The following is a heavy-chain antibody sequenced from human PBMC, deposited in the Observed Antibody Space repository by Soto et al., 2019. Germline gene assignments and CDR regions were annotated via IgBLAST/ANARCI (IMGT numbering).Heavy chain of an antibody. CDR3: ARRAETNGWNGFGADKYYFDF. CDR2: MNPNTGNS. Sequence: ASVKVSCKASGYTFTSYDIYWVRQATGQGPEWMGWMNPNTGNSAYAQKFQGRVTVTSDTSINTVHMELNSLRSEDTAVYYCARRAETNGWNGFGADKYYFDFWGQGTLVTVSS. V-gene: IGHV1-8*01. J-gene: IGHJ4*02. CDR1: GYTFTSYD. D-gene: IGHD1-1*01.